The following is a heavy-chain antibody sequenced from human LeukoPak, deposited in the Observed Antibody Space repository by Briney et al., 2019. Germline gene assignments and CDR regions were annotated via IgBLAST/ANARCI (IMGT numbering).Heavy chain of an antibody. CDR3: ARDQGVVTTADS. CDR1: GYTFTGYY. CDR2: INPNSGGT. V-gene: IGHV1-2*02. D-gene: IGHD4-11*01. J-gene: IGHJ4*02. Sequence: ASVNVCCKASGYTFTGYYMHWVRQAPGQGIEWMGWINPNSGGTNYAQTFQVRVSMTRDTSITTAYMELSRLRSDATATSFCARDQGVVTTADSWGQGTLVTVSS.